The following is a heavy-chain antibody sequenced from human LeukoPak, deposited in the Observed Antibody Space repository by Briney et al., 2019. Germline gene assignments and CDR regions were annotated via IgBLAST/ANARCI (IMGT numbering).Heavy chain of an antibody. J-gene: IGHJ6*02. V-gene: IGHV4-59*12. CDR3: ARDAYGDPPSYYYYGMDV. CDR2: IYYSGST. D-gene: IGHD4-17*01. CDR1: GGSISSYY. Sequence: SETLSLTCTVSGGSISSYYWSWIRQPPGKGLEWIGYIYYSGSTNYNPSLKSRVTISVDKSKNQFSLKLSSVTAADTAVYYCARDAYGDPPSYYYYGMDVWGQGTTVTVSS.